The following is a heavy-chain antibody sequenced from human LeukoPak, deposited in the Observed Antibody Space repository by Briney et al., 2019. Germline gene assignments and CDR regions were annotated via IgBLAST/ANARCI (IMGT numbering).Heavy chain of an antibody. CDR1: GFTFSSYA. CDR2: ISSSSSYI. Sequence: GGSLRLSCAASGFTFSSYAMNWVRQAPGKGLEWVSSISSSSSYIYYADSVKGRFTISRDNAKNSLYLQMNSLRVEDTALYYCARVRSVGGNPHAFNIWGQGTMVTVSS. J-gene: IGHJ3*02. CDR3: ARVRSVGGNPHAFNI. D-gene: IGHD4-23*01. V-gene: IGHV3-21*01.